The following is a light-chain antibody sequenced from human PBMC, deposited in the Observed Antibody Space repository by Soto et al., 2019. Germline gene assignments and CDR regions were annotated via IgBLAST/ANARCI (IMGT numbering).Light chain of an antibody. V-gene: IGKV3-15*01. Sequence: EIVLTQSPATLSVSPGERATLSCRASQRIDTYLAWYQQKPGQPPRPLIYGASNRATGVPARFSGSGSGTDFTLPISSLQSEDFAVYYCHQYDHWPRGTFGQGTKVEI. CDR3: HQYDHWPRGT. CDR2: GAS. CDR1: QRIDTY. J-gene: IGKJ2*01.